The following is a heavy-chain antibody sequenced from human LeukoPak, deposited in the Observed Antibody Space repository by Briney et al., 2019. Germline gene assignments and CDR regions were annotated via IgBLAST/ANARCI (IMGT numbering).Heavy chain of an antibody. V-gene: IGHV3-48*03. CDR2: ITISGRTK. CDR1: GFDLNTYE. Sequence: GGSLRLSCAASGFDLNTYEMNWGRQPPGKWLELIAYITISGRTKTYADSVEGRFTISRDKAGTSLYLQMHSLRVEATGVYYCARGDPHADLWGEGNLVTVS. CDR3: ARGDPHADL. J-gene: IGHJ5*02.